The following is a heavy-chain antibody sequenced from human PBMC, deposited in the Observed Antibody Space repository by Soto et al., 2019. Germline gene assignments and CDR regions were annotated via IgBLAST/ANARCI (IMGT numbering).Heavy chain of an antibody. CDR3: ARRGRESANWFDP. CDR1: GGTFNSYS. Sequence: QVQLVQSGAEVKTPGSSVKVSCKASGGTFNSYSIDWLRQAPGQGLEWMGGIIPMSGRPNYAQRFQGRVTFSADKSKTTAYMEVNSLTKEDTAVYYCARRGRESANWFDPWGQGTLVTVSS. J-gene: IGHJ5*02. CDR2: IIPMSGRP. V-gene: IGHV1-69*06.